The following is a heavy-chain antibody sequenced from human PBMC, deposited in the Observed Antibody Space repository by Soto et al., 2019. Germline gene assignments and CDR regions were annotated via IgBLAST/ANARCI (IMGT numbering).Heavy chain of an antibody. CDR3: AKDHEGQWLVPVYYYYGMDV. CDR2: ISYDGSNK. D-gene: IGHD6-19*01. Sequence: GGSLRLSCAASGFTFSSYGMHWVRQAPGKGLEWVAVISYDGSNKYYADYVKGRFTISRDNSKNTLYLQMNSLRAEDTAVYYFAKDHEGQWLVPVYYYYGMDVWGQGTTVTVSS. J-gene: IGHJ6*02. V-gene: IGHV3-30*18. CDR1: GFTFSSYG.